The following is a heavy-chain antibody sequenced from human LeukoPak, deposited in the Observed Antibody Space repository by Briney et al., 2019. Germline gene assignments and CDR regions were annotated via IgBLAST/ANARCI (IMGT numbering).Heavy chain of an antibody. J-gene: IGHJ3*02. CDR3: ARDSPFGGSSGCDAFDI. CDR2: ISGSGGST. Sequence: GGSLRLSCAASGFTFSSYAMSWVRQAPGKGLEWVSAISGSGGSTYYADSVKGRFTISRDNSKNTLYLQMNSLRAEDTAVYYCARDSPFGGSSGCDAFDIWGQGTMVTVSS. V-gene: IGHV3-23*01. CDR1: GFTFSSYA. D-gene: IGHD6-19*01.